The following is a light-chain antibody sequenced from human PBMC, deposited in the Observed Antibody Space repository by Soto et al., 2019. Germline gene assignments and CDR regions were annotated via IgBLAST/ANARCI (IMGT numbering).Light chain of an antibody. CDR3: QHFGNSLWT. CDR2: GAS. V-gene: IGKV3-20*01. Sequence: EVVLTDSPGTLSVSPCERATLSASASQSVASRNLAWYQQKSGQAPRLLIYGASSRAIHTPDRFSGSGSGTDFTLTISGLEPEDFAVYYCQHFGNSLWTFGQGTRLEIK. J-gene: IGKJ5*01. CDR1: QSVASRN.